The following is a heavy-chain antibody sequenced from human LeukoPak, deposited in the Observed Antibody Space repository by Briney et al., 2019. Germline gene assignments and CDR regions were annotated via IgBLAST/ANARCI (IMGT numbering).Heavy chain of an antibody. CDR1: GGTFSSYA. CDR3: ARVGDTAMAISNWLDP. V-gene: IGHV1-69*13. CDR2: IIPIFGTA. D-gene: IGHD5-18*01. Sequence: SVKVSCKASGGTFSSYAISWVRQAPGQGLEWMGGIIPIFGTANYAQKFQGRVTITADESTSTAYMELSSLRSEDTAVYYCARVGDTAMAISNWLDPWGQGTLVTVSS. J-gene: IGHJ5*02.